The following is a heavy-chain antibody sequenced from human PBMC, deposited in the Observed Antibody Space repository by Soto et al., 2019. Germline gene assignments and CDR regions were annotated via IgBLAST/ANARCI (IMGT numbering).Heavy chain of an antibody. CDR2: IDNSGST. Sequence: SETLSLTCTVSGGSISNYFCNWIRQPAGKGLELIGRIDNSGSTNYNPSLKSRITMSADTSRNQFSLKLNSVTAEDTAVYYCARGGQDFWSGPFDYWGQGALVTVSS. V-gene: IGHV4-4*07. D-gene: IGHD3-3*01. CDR3: ARGGQDFWSGPFDY. CDR1: GGSISNYF. J-gene: IGHJ4*02.